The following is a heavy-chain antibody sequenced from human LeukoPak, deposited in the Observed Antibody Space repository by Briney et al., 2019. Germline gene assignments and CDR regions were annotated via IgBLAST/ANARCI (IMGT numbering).Heavy chain of an antibody. CDR3: ARFYDSSLWFDP. CDR1: GGSISSGGYY. Sequence: SETLSLTCTVSGGSISSGGYYWSWLRQHPGTGLEWIGYIYYSGSTYYNPSLKSRVTISVDTSKNQFSLKLSSVTAADTAVYYCARFYDSSLWFDPWGQGTLVTVSS. CDR2: IYYSGST. V-gene: IGHV4-31*03. J-gene: IGHJ5*02. D-gene: IGHD3-22*01.